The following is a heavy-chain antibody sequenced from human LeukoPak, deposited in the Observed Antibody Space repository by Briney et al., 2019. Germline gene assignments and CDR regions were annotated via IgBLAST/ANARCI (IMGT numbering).Heavy chain of an antibody. CDR2: ISAYNGNT. J-gene: IGHJ4*02. CDR1: GYTFTSYG. CDR3: ARDRVVTAILATESFDY. V-gene: IGHV1-18*01. D-gene: IGHD2-21*02. Sequence: ASVKVSCKASGYTFTSYGISWVRQAPGQGLEWMGWISAYNGNTNYAQKLQGRVTMTTDTSTSTAYMELRSLRSDDTAVYYCARDRVVTAILATESFDYWGQGTLVTVSS.